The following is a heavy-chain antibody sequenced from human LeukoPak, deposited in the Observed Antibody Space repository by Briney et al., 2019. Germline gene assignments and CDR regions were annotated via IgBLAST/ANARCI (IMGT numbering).Heavy chain of an antibody. CDR1: GYTFTSYA. D-gene: IGHD6-6*01. Sequence: ASVKVSCKASGYTFTSYAMHWVRQAPGQRLEWMGWINAGNGNTKYSQKFQGRVTITRDTSASTAYMELSSLRSEDTAVYYCAAQLAYYYGMDVWGQGTTVTVSS. V-gene: IGHV1-3*01. J-gene: IGHJ6*02. CDR3: AAQLAYYYGMDV. CDR2: INAGNGNT.